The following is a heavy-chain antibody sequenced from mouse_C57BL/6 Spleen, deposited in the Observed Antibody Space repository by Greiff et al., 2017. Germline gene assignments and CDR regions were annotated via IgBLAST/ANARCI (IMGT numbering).Heavy chain of an antibody. V-gene: IGHV1-55*01. CDR1: GYTFTSYW. Sequence: QVQLQQPGAELVKPGASVKMSCKASGYTFTSYWITWVKQRPGQGLEWIGDIYPGSGSTNYNEKFKSKATLTVDTSSSTAYMQLSSLTSEDSAVYYCARGKLTGTSVDYWGQGTTLTVSS. CDR3: ARGKLTGTSVDY. D-gene: IGHD4-1*01. CDR2: IYPGSGST. J-gene: IGHJ2*01.